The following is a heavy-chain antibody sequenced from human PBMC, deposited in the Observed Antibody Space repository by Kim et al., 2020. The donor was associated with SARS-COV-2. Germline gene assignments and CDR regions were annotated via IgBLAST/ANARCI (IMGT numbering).Heavy chain of an antibody. V-gene: IGHV7-4-1*02. D-gene: IGHD3-16*01. CDR1: GYTFTSYA. J-gene: IGHJ6*02. CDR2: INTNTGNP. Sequence: ASVKVSCKASGYTFTSYAMNWVRQAPGQGLEWMGWINTNTGNPTYAQGFTGRFVFSLDTSVSTAYLQISSLKAEDTAVYYCAREKFVAFLNQRRYGMDVWGQGTTVTVSS. CDR3: AREKFVAFLNQRRYGMDV.